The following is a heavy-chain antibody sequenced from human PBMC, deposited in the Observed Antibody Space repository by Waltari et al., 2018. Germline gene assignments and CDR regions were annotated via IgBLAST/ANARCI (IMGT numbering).Heavy chain of an antibody. J-gene: IGHJ3*02. CDR3: ARGPVFKYYYHAFDI. CDR1: GFPITRGYS. D-gene: IGHD3-22*01. V-gene: IGHV4-38-2*01. Sequence: QVQLQESGPGLVQPSETLSLTCGFSGFPITRGYSRGWVRQPPGKGLEWIGSIYESGSTYHNPSLKSRVTISIDTSKNQFSLKLTSVTAADTAMYYCARGPVFKYYYHAFDIWGQGTMVTVSS. CDR2: IYESGST.